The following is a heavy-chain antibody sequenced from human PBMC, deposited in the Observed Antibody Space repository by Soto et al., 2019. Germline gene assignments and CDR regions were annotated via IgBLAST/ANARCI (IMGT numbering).Heavy chain of an antibody. CDR3: ARDAFGGSSWYRNWFDP. D-gene: IGHD6-13*01. CDR1: GYTFTSYA. V-gene: IGHV1-3*01. J-gene: IGHJ5*02. CDR2: INAGNGNT. Sequence: QVQLVQSGAEVKKPGASVKVSCKASGYTFTSYAMHWVRQAPGQRLEWMGWINAGNGNTKYSQKFQGRVTITRDTSASTAYMELSSLRSEDTAVYYCARDAFGGSSWYRNWFDPWGQGTLVTVSS.